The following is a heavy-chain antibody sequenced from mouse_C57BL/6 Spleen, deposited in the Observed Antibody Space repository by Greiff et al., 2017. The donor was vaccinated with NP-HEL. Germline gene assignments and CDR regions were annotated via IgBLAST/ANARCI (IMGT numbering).Heavy chain of an antibody. CDR2: IYPSDSET. Sequence: QVQLQQPGAELVRPGSSVKLSCKASGYTFTSYWMDWVKQRPGQGLEWIGNIYPSDSETHYNQKFKDKATLTVDKSSSTAYMQLSSLTSEDSAVYYCARGRDYYGVFDYWGQGTTLTVSS. D-gene: IGHD1-1*01. V-gene: IGHV1-61*01. CDR3: ARGRDYYGVFDY. CDR1: GYTFTSYW. J-gene: IGHJ2*01.